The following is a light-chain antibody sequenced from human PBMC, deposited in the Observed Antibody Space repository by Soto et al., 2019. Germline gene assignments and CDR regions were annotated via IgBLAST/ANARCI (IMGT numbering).Light chain of an antibody. CDR2: NTN. Sequence: QTVATQEPSLTVSPGGTVPLTCASSTGEVTSGYFPNWIQQKPGQAPRSLFCNTNNKYSWTPARFSGSLLGGKAALTLSALQPEEEADYYCLLYLSGHVRLFGGGTKLTVL. V-gene: IGLV7-43*01. CDR1: TGEVTSGYF. CDR3: LLYLSGHVRL. J-gene: IGLJ2*01.